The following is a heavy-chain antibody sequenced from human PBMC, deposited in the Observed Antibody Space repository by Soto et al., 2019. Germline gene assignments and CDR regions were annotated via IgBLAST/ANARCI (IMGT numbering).Heavy chain of an antibody. CDR3: AKDAAIFGVVIGGGDY. CDR2: ISGSGGST. CDR1: GFTFSSYA. J-gene: IGHJ4*02. D-gene: IGHD3-3*01. V-gene: IGHV3-23*01. Sequence: GGSLRLSCAASGFTFSSYAMSWVRQAPGKGLEWASAISGSGGSTYYADSVKGRFTISRDNSKNTLYLQMNSLRAEDTAVYYCAKDAAIFGVVIGGGDYWGQGTLVTVSS.